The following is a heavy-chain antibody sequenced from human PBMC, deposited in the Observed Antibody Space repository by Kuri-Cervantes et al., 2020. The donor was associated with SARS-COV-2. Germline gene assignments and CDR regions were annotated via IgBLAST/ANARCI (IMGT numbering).Heavy chain of an antibody. CDR1: GESFSGYY. V-gene: IGHV4-34*01. J-gene: IGHJ6*03. CDR3: ARAYGFLRYIYYMDV. CDR2: VNHRGST. D-gene: IGHD4-17*01. Sequence: SQTHSLTCAFYGESFSGYYWNWIRQSPGKGPEWIGEVNHRGSTNYNPSLKSRVTISVDTSSKQFSLHLSSVTAADTAVYYCARAYGFLRYIYYMDVWGRGTTVTVSS.